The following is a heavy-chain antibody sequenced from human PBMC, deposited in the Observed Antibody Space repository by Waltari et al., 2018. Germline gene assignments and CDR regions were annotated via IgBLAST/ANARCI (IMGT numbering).Heavy chain of an antibody. J-gene: IGHJ3*02. CDR1: GFTFSSYA. D-gene: IGHD3-10*01. Sequence: QVQLVESGGGVVQPGRSLRLSCAASGFTFSSYAMHWVRQAPGKGLGWVAVISYDGSNKYYADSVKGRFTISRDNSKNTLYLQMNSLRAEDTAVYYCAREGTSHAFDIWGQGTMVTVSS. CDR2: ISYDGSNK. V-gene: IGHV3-30*01. CDR3: AREGTSHAFDI.